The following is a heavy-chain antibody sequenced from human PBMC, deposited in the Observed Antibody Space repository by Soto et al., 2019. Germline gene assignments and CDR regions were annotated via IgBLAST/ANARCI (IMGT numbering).Heavy chain of an antibody. V-gene: IGHV5-51*01. CDR3: ARRGHYYDSSGYYESGMDV. CDR1: GYSFTSYW. CDR2: IYPGDSDT. J-gene: IGHJ6*02. D-gene: IGHD3-22*01. Sequence: PGESLKISCKGSGYSFTSYWIGWVRQMPGKGLEWMGIIYPGDSDTRYSPSFQGQVTISADKSISTAYLQWSSLKASDTAMYYCARRGHYYDSSGYYESGMDVWGQGTTVTVSS.